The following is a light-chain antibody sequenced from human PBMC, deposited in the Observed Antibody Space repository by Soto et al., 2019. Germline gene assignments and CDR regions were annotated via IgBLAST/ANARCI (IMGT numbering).Light chain of an antibody. CDR2: RAS. J-gene: IGKJ1*01. Sequence: EIVMTQPPATLSVSPGERATLSCRASQSLNDNLAWYQQKPGQAPRLLIYRASTRATGVPARFSASGSGTEFTLTISSLQSEDSAVYYCHQYSNLPPWTFGPGTKVDI. V-gene: IGKV3-15*01. CDR3: HQYSNLPPWT. CDR1: QSLNDN.